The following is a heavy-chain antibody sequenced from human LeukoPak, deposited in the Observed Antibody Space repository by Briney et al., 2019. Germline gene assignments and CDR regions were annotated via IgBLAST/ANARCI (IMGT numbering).Heavy chain of an antibody. D-gene: IGHD1-26*01. CDR3: ARGRVGATKGYYYYMDV. CDR2: IIPIFGTA. V-gene: IGHV1-69*05. J-gene: IGHJ6*03. Sequence: GSSVKVSCKASGGTFSSYAISWVRQAPGQGLEWMGGIIPIFGTANYAQKFQGRVTITTDESTSTAYMELSSLRSEDTAVYYCARGRVGATKGYYYYMDVWGKGTTVTVSS. CDR1: GGTFSSYA.